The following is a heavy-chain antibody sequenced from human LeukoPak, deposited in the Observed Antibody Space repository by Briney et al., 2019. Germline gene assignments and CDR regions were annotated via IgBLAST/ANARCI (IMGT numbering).Heavy chain of an antibody. CDR1: GYTFTGYY. V-gene: IGHV1-2*02. CDR2: INPNSGGT. J-gene: IGHJ6*03. Sequence: GASVKVSCKASGYTFTGYYMHWVRQAPGQGLEWMGWINPNSGGTNYAQKFQGRVTMTRDTSISTAYMELSRLRSDDTAVYYCARERHTIAAGTAGYYYYYYMDVWGKGTTVTVSS. CDR3: ARERHTIAAGTAGYYYYYYMDV. D-gene: IGHD6-13*01.